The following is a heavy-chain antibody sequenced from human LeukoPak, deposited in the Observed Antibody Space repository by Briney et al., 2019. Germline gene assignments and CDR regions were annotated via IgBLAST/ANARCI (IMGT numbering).Heavy chain of an antibody. CDR2: IIPILGIA. D-gene: IGHD6-13*01. CDR1: GGTFSSYT. J-gene: IGHJ4*02. V-gene: IGHV1-69*04. CDR3: ARDSSPQQQLVTASSLDY. Sequence: SVKVSCKASGGTFSSYTISWVRQAPGQGLEWMGRIIPILGIANYAQKFQGRVTITADKSTSTAYMELSSLRSEDTAVYYCARDSSPQQQLVTASSLDYWGQGTLVTVSS.